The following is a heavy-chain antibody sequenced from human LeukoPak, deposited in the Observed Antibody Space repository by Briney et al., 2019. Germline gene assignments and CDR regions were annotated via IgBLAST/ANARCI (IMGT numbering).Heavy chain of an antibody. J-gene: IGHJ6*02. CDR1: GFTASSNY. Sequence: GGSLRLSCAASGFTASSNYMSWVRQAPGKGLEWVSAIYSGGSTYYADSVKGRFTISRDNSKNTLYLQMNSLRAEDTAVYYCARERHYYYYGMDVWGQGTTVTVSS. V-gene: IGHV3-53*01. CDR2: IYSGGST. CDR3: ARERHYYYYGMDV.